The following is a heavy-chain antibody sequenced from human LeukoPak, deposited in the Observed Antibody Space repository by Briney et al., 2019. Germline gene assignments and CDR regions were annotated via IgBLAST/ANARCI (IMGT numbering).Heavy chain of an antibody. CDR2: IWYDGSNK. Sequence: GRSLRLSCAASGFTFSSYGMHWVRQAPGKGLEWVAVIWYDGSNKYYADSVKGRFTISRDTSKNTLYLQMNSLRAEDTAVYYCARTGYSYGYGIVYYYYGMDVWGQGTTVTVSS. J-gene: IGHJ6*02. CDR3: ARTGYSYGYGIVYYYYGMDV. CDR1: GFTFSSYG. D-gene: IGHD5-18*01. V-gene: IGHV3-33*01.